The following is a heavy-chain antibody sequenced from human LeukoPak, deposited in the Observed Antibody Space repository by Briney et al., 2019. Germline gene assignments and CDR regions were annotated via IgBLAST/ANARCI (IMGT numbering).Heavy chain of an antibody. CDR2: IWYDGSNK. Sequence: PGGSLRLSCAASGFTFSSYGMHWVRQAPGRGLEWVAVIWYDGSNKYYADSVKGRFTISRDNSKNTLYLQMNSLRAEDTAVYYCAGADYYDSSGSPRIDAFDIWGQGTMVTVSS. D-gene: IGHD3-22*01. CDR1: GFTFSSYG. V-gene: IGHV3-33*01. J-gene: IGHJ3*02. CDR3: AGADYYDSSGSPRIDAFDI.